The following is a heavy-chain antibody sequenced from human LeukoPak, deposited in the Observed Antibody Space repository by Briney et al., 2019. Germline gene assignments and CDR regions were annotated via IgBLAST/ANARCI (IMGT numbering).Heavy chain of an antibody. Sequence: SETLSLTCTVSGGSISSYYWSWIRQPAGKGLEWIGRIYTSGSTNYNPSLKSRVTMSVDTSKNQFSLKLSSVTAADTAVYYWARGGRVGATQGPFKYWGQGTLVTVSS. CDR2: IYTSGST. CDR3: ARGGRVGATQGPFKY. V-gene: IGHV4-4*07. D-gene: IGHD1-26*01. CDR1: GGSISSYY. J-gene: IGHJ4*02.